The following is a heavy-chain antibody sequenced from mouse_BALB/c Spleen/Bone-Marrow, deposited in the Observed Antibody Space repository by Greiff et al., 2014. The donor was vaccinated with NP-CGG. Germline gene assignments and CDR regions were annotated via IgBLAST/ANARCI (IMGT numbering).Heavy chain of an antibody. J-gene: IGHJ4*01. V-gene: IGHV1-54*01. CDR3: ARWDYAMDY. Sequence: QVQLQQSGAELVRPGTSVEVSCKASGYAFTNYLIEWVKQRPGQGLEWIGVINPGSGGTNYNEKFKGKATLTADKSSSTAYMQLSSLTSDDSAVYFCARWDYAMDYWGQGTSVTVSS. CDR2: INPGSGGT. CDR1: GYAFTNYL.